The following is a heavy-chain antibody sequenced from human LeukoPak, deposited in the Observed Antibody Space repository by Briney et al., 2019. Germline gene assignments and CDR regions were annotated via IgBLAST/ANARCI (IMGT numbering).Heavy chain of an antibody. J-gene: IGHJ4*02. Sequence: RGGSLRLSCAASGFTFSGYAMSWVRQAPGKGLEWVSSISSSSSYIYYADSVKGRFTISRDNAKNSLYLQMNSLRAEDTAVYYCARELVGASGPIGYWGQGTLVTVSS. CDR3: ARELVGASGPIGY. CDR2: ISSSSSYI. D-gene: IGHD1-26*01. V-gene: IGHV3-21*01. CDR1: GFTFSGYA.